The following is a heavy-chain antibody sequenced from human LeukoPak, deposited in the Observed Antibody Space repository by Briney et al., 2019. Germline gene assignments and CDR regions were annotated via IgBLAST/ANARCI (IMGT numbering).Heavy chain of an antibody. J-gene: IGHJ4*02. CDR2: IIPIFGTA. Sequence: SVTVSCKASGGPFSNYAISWVRQAPGQGLEWMGGIIPIFGTANYAQKFQGRVTITADESTSTAYMELSSLRSEDTAMYYCATTPGKLWFGELSRWGQGTLVTVSS. CDR1: GGPFSNYA. D-gene: IGHD3-10*01. CDR3: ATTPGKLWFGELSR. V-gene: IGHV1-69*01.